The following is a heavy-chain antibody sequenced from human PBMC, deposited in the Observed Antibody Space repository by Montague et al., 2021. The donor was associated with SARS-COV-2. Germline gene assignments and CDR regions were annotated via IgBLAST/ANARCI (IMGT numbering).Heavy chain of an antibody. CDR2: IYHNGRT. Sequence: SETLSLTCGVSGDPISTDNWWTWVRLHPGKGLEWVGEIYHNGRTKYKPSRKGRVSMSADKSWNQFSLRLTSVTAADTAIYYCARKGSGRSDLAYWGQGTLVTVSS. D-gene: IGHD1-26*01. J-gene: IGHJ4*02. CDR3: ARKGSGRSDLAY. CDR1: GDPISTDNW. V-gene: IGHV4-4*02.